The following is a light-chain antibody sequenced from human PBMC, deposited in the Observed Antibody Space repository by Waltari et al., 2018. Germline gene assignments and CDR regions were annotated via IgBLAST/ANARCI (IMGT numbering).Light chain of an antibody. V-gene: IGLV1-44*01. CDR3: ATWDDNLKGPV. CDR1: SSNIGRKP. CDR2: TNT. Sequence: QSVLTQSPSASGTPGQRVTISCSGSSSNIGRKPVSWYQQIPGTAPKLLIYTNTEPSLGVPVRLSGSKSGTTASLAISGLQSEDDADYYWATWDDNLKGPVFVGET. J-gene: IGLJ3*02.